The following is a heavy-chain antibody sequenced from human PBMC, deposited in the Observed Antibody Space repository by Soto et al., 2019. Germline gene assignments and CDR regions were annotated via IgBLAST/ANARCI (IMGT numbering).Heavy chain of an antibody. J-gene: IGHJ5*02. CDR2: INHSGST. CDR1: GGSFSGYY. D-gene: IGHD3-22*01. CDR3: AMVRMDYYYDSSGYTPGGRIDP. V-gene: IGHV4-34*01. Sequence: PSETLSLTCAVYGGSFSGYYWSWIRQPPGKGLEWIGEINHSGSTNYNPSLKSRVTISVDTSKNQFSLKLSSVTAAGTAVYYCAMVRMDYYYDSSGYTPGGRIDPWGQGTLVTVSS.